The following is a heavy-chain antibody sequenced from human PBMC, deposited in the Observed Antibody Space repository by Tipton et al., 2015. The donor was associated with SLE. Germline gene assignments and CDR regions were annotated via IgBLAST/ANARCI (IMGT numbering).Heavy chain of an antibody. CDR3: ARDPGARMTAAARVDY. D-gene: IGHD6-13*01. CDR1: GFPFSSYA. CDR2: ISNNGDST. Sequence: SLRLSCVVSGFPFSSYAMHWVRQAPGKGLDYVSAISNNGDSTYYAESVKGRFTISRDNSKNTLYLQMGSLRVEDMAVYYCARDPGARMTAAARVDYWGQGTLVTVSS. J-gene: IGHJ4*02. V-gene: IGHV3-64*02.